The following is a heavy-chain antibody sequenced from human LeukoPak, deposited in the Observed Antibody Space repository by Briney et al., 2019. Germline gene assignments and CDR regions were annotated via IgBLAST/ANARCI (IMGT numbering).Heavy chain of an antibody. D-gene: IGHD1-1*01. V-gene: IGHV1-18*01. J-gene: IGHJ4*02. CDR2: ISAYNGNT. CDR3: ARGMPPSTSKVPLSY. CDR1: GYTFTSYG. Sequence: RASVKVSCKASGYTFTSYGISWVRQAPRQGLEWMGWISAYNGNTNYAQKLQGRVTMTTDKSTSTAYMELSSLRSEDTAVYYCARGMPPSTSKVPLSYWGQGTLVTVSS.